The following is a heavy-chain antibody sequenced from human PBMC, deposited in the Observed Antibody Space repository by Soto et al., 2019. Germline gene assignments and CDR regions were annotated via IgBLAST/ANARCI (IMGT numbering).Heavy chain of an antibody. V-gene: IGHV4-34*01. CDR2: INHSGST. Sequence: QVQLQQWGAGLLKPSETLSLTCAVYGGSFSGYYWSWIRQPPGKGLEWIGEINHSGSTNYNPYLKSRVTISLDTSKNQFSLKLSSVTAADTAVYYCGRGHPVTVTPAEYFQHWGQGTLVTVSS. CDR1: GGSFSGYY. CDR3: GRGHPVTVTPAEYFQH. D-gene: IGHD4-17*01. J-gene: IGHJ1*01.